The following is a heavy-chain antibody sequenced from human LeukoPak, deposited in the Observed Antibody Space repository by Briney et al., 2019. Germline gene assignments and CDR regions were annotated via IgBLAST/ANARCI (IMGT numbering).Heavy chain of an antibody. CDR3: AKGQAGIAAAGTSDY. CDR1: GFTFSSYA. D-gene: IGHD6-13*01. V-gene: IGHV3-23*01. J-gene: IGHJ4*02. Sequence: GGSLRLSCAASGFTFSSYAMSWVRQAPGKGLEWVSAISGSGGSTYYADSVKGRFTISRDNSKNTLYLQLNSLRAEDTAVYYCAKGQAGIAAAGTSDYWGQGTLVTVSS. CDR2: ISGSGGST.